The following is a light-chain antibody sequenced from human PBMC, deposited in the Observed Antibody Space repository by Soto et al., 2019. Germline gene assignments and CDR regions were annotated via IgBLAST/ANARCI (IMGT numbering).Light chain of an antibody. CDR2: GSS. V-gene: IGKV3-20*01. Sequence: EIVLTQSPGTLSLSPGERATLSCRASQSVSSSYLAWYQQKPGQAPILLISGSSSRATAIPDRFSGSGSGTDFTLTISRLEPEDFAVYYCQQYDSSPWTFGPGTKVEVK. J-gene: IGKJ1*01. CDR3: QQYDSSPWT. CDR1: QSVSSSY.